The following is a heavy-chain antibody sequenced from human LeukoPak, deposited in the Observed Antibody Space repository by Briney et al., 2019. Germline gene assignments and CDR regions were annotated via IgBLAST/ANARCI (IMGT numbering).Heavy chain of an antibody. D-gene: IGHD6-13*01. Sequence: GGSLRLSCAASGFTFSSYSMNWVRQAPGKGLEWVSSISSSSSYIYYADSVKGRFTISRDNAKNSLYLQMNSLRAEDTAVYYCAREYSSSWPYYYYGMDVWAKGPRSPSP. CDR1: GFTFSSYS. CDR2: ISSSSSYI. J-gene: IGHJ6*02. CDR3: AREYSSSWPYYYYGMDV. V-gene: IGHV3-21*01.